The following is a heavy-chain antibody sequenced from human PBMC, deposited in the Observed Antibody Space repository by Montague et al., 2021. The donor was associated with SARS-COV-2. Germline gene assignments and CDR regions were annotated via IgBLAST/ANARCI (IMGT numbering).Heavy chain of an antibody. D-gene: IGHD2-15*01. J-gene: IGHJ4*02. CDR1: GGSISSYHHY. CDR2: MYYSGST. Sequence: SETLSLTCTVSGGSISSYHHYWGWIRQPPGKGLEWIGAMYYSGSTWLNPSLKSRVTISVDTSKNQLSLNLRSVTAAGTAVYFCGRGILSATSNPFDCWGPGTLVTVSS. V-gene: IGHV4-39*07. CDR3: GRGILSATSNPFDC.